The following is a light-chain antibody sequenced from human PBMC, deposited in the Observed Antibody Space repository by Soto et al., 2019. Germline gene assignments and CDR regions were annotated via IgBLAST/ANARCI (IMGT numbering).Light chain of an antibody. Sequence: EIVLTQSPGTLSLSPEKRATLTCRASQSVSSSYLAWYQQKPGQAPRLLIYGASSRATGISDRFSGSGSGTDFTLTFSRLEPEDFAVYYCQQYGSSLWTFGQGTKVDIK. J-gene: IGKJ1*01. V-gene: IGKV3-20*01. CDR1: QSVSSSY. CDR3: QQYGSSLWT. CDR2: GAS.